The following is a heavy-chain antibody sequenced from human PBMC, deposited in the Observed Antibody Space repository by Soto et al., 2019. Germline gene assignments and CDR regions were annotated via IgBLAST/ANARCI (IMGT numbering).Heavy chain of an antibody. CDR2: ISGYNGDT. V-gene: IGHV1-18*01. CDR1: AYTFTRYG. CDR3: AKNGQPPYYYYGLDD. J-gene: IGHJ6*02. Sequence: QGHLVQSGAEVKKPGASVKVSCKTSAYTFTRYGISWVRQAPGQGLEWMGWISGYNGDTNYAQNLQDRVTMTIDTSTTTAYMELRSLTSDDTAVYYCAKNGQPPYYYYGLDDWGQATKVTVSS. D-gene: IGHD2-8*01.